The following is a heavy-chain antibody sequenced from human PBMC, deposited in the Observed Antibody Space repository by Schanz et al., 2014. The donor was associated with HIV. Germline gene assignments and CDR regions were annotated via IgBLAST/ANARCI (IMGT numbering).Heavy chain of an antibody. CDR3: ARGDILTGLYPYYFDS. CDR1: GYLFTNYG. D-gene: IGHD3-9*01. CDR2: VSGYNANT. J-gene: IGHJ4*02. Sequence: QVQLVQSGAEVKKPGASVKVSCKTSGYLFTNYGVNWVRQAPGQGPEWMGWVSGYNANTEFARVFQGRVTMTRDTSTTTAYMELRNLRANDTAVYYCARGDILTGLYPYYFDSWGQGTLVTVSS. V-gene: IGHV1-18*01.